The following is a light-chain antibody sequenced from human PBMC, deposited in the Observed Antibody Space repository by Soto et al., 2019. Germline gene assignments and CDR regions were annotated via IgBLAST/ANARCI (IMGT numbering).Light chain of an antibody. V-gene: IGKV1-33*01. CDR2: DAS. CDR1: QDIRNY. CDR3: QQYDNLPLS. Sequence: DIQMTQSPSSLSASVGDRVTITCQASQDIRNYLNWYQQKPGKAPKLVISDASNWATGVPSRFSGSGSGTDFTFTISSLQPEDIGTYFCQQYDNLPLSFGHGTTVEI. J-gene: IGKJ3*01.